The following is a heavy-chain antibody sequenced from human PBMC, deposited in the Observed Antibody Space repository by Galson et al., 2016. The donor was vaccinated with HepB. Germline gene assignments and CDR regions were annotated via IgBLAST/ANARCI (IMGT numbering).Heavy chain of an antibody. J-gene: IGHJ4*02. CDR2: IVRDFGTP. D-gene: IGHD3-10*01. CDR3: ARGGTMFRGVFLRDCYFDN. V-gene: IGHV1-69*13. Sequence: SVKVSCKASGGTFGTYAISWVRQAPGQGLEWMGVIVRDFGTPNYAQKFQGRVTITADESTSTAYMELRSLRSDDTAVYFCARGGTMFRGVFLRDCYFDNWGQGALVTVSS. CDR1: GGTFGTYA.